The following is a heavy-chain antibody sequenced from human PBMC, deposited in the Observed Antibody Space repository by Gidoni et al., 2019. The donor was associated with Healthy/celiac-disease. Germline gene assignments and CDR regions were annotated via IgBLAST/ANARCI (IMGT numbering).Heavy chain of an antibody. Sequence: QVQLVESGGGVVQPGGSLRLSCAASGFTFSSYGMHWVRQAPGKGLEWVAFIRYDGSNKYYADSVKGRFTISRDNSKNTLYLQMNSLRAEDTAVYYCANLLMYAIIGYWGQGTLVTVSS. V-gene: IGHV3-30*02. J-gene: IGHJ4*02. CDR2: IRYDGSNK. D-gene: IGHD2-8*01. CDR1: GFTFSSYG. CDR3: ANLLMYAIIGY.